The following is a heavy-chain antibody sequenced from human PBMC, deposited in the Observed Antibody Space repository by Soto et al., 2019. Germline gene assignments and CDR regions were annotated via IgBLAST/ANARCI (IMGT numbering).Heavy chain of an antibody. CDR3: ARGNSSGYYHGFHY. J-gene: IGHJ4*02. CDR2: IIPIFGTA. CDR1: GGTFSSYA. D-gene: IGHD3-22*01. Sequence: SVKVSCKASGGTFSSYAISWVRQAPGQGLEWMGGIIPIFGTANYAQKFQGRVTITADKSTSTAYMELSSLRSEDTAVYYCARGNSSGYYHGFHYWGQGTLVTVSS. V-gene: IGHV1-69*06.